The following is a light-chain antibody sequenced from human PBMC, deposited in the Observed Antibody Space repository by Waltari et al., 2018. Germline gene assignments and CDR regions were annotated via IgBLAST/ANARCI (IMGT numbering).Light chain of an antibody. J-gene: IGKJ1*01. Sequence: DIQMTQSPSAMSASVGASVAITCRASQDIGNYLAWFQQKPGTVPKRLIYAVSSLESGVPSRFSGSDSGTEFTLTINRLQPEDLATYYCQQSYSSPRTFGQGTKVEIK. V-gene: IGKV1-17*03. CDR1: QDIGNY. CDR2: AVS. CDR3: QQSYSSPRT.